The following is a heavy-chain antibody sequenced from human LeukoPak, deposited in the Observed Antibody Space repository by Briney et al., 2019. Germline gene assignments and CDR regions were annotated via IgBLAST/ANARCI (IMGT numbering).Heavy chain of an antibody. J-gene: IGHJ5*02. Sequence: ASVKVSCKTSGYTFTSYVMNWVRQAPGQGLEWMGWINPNSGGTNYAQKFQGRVTMTRDTSISTAYMELSRLRSDDTAVYYCARGGIVVVAATGLNWFDPWGQGTLVTVSS. CDR1: GYTFTSYV. CDR2: INPNSGGT. D-gene: IGHD2-15*01. CDR3: ARGGIVVVAATGLNWFDP. V-gene: IGHV1-2*02.